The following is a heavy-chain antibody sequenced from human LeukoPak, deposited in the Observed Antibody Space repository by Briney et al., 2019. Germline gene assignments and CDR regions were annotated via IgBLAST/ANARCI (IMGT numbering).Heavy chain of an antibody. CDR1: GGSISSGGYY. Sequence: SETLSLTCTVSGGSISSGGYYWSWIRQPPGKGLEWIGYIYHSGSTYYNPSLKSRVTISVDRSKNQFSLKLSSVTAADTAVYYCARDKDWLRDWDWFDPWGQGTLVTVSS. CDR2: IYHSGST. J-gene: IGHJ5*02. D-gene: IGHD5-12*01. CDR3: ARDKDWLRDWDWFDP. V-gene: IGHV4-30-2*01.